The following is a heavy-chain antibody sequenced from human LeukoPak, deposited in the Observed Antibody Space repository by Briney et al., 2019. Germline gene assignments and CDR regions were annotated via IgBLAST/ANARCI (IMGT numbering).Heavy chain of an antibody. CDR3: AGSSSPGDGYYYYMDV. V-gene: IGHV4-30-2*01. J-gene: IGHJ6*03. CDR2: IYHSGST. D-gene: IGHD6-6*01. CDR1: GGSISSGGYY. Sequence: SETLSLTCTVSGGSISSGGYYWSWIRQPPGKGLEWIGYIYHSGSTYYNPSLKRRVTISVDRSKNQFSLKLSSVTAADTAVYYCAGSSSPGDGYYYYMDVWGKGTTVTVSS.